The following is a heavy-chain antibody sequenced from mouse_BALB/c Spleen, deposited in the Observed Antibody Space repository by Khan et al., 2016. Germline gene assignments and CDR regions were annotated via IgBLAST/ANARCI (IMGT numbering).Heavy chain of an antibody. CDR3: ARTARIKY. J-gene: IGHJ2*01. D-gene: IGHD1-2*01. CDR1: GYSITSGYG. CDR2: ISYSGSP. V-gene: IGHV3-2*02. Sequence: EVQLQESGPGLVKPSQSLSLTCTVTGYSITSGYGWNWIRQFPGNKLEWMGYISYSGSPNYNPSLKSRISITRATSKNQCFLQLNSVATEDSATYYCARTARIKYWGQGTTLTVSS.